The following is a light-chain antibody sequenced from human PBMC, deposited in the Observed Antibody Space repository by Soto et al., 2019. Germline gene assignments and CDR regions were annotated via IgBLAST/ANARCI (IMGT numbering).Light chain of an antibody. CDR3: TSYTTTTLEV. Sequence: QSALTQPASVSASPGQSITISCTGTRNDVGLYNYVSWYQHHPGNAPKLIIYGVSDRPSGVSNRFSGSKSGNTASLTISGLQAEDEADYYCTSYTTTTLEVFGTGTKLTV. J-gene: IGLJ1*01. CDR2: GVS. V-gene: IGLV2-14*01. CDR1: RNDVGLYNY.